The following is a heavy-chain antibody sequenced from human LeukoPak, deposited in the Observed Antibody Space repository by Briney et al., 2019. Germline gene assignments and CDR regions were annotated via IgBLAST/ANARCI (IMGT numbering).Heavy chain of an antibody. J-gene: IGHJ4*02. D-gene: IGHD2-21*02. CDR1: GFTFSSYG. CDR2: IWYDGSNK. Sequence: PGRSLRLSCAASGFTFSSYGMHWVRQAPGKGLEWVAVIWYDGSNKYYADSVKGRFTISRDNSKNTLYLQMNSLRAEDTAVYYCASVHDCGGDCYPGHFDYWGQGTLVTVSS. CDR3: ASVHDCGGDCYPGHFDY. V-gene: IGHV3-33*01.